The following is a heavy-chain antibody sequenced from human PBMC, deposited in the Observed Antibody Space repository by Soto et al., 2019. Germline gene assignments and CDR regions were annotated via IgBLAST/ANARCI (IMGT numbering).Heavy chain of an antibody. CDR1: GYTFTSYG. CDR3: ARAPGATPQAPLGY. J-gene: IGHJ4*02. CDR2: ISAYNGNT. Sequence: ASVKVSCKASGYTFTSYGISWVRQAPGQGLEWMGWISAYNGNTNYAQKLQGRVTMTTDTSTSTAYMELRSLRSDDTAVYYCARAPGATPQAPLGYWGQGTLVTVSS. V-gene: IGHV1-18*01. D-gene: IGHD2-15*01.